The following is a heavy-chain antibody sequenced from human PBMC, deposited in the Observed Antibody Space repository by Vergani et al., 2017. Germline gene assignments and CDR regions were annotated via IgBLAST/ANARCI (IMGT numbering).Heavy chain of an antibody. Sequence: QVQLQESGPGLVKPSETLSLTCTVSGGSLSSYYWSWIRQPPGKGLEWIGYIYYSGSANYNPSLKSRVTISVDTSKNQFSLQLSSVTAADAAVYYCARNYCSGGSCYSDFYYDMDVWGKGTTVTVSS. CDR1: GGSLSSYY. CDR2: IYYSGSA. CDR3: ARNYCSGGSCYSDFYYDMDV. J-gene: IGHJ6*03. D-gene: IGHD2-15*01. V-gene: IGHV4-59*01.